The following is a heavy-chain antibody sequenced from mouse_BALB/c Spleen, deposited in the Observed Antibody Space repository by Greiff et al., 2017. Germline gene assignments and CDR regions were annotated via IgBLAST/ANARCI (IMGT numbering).Heavy chain of an antibody. CDR1: GFNIKDYY. CDR3: DRKDAMDY. CDR2: IDPENGNT. J-gene: IGHJ4*01. Sequence: VQLQQSGAELVRPGALVKLSCKASGFNIKDYYMHWVKQRPEQGLEWIGWIDPENGNTIYDPKFQGKASITADTSSNTAYLQLSSLTSEDTDVYYYDRKDAMDYWGQGTSVTVSS. V-gene: IGHV14-1*02.